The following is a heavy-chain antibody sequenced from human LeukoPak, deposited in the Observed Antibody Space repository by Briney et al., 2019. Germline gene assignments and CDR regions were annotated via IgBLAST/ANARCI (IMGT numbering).Heavy chain of an antibody. CDR3: ARSGGPGTYHQLRYNWFDP. J-gene: IGHJ5*02. V-gene: IGHV3-21*01. D-gene: IGHD3-10*01. CDR2: ITTISHYI. CDR1: GFTLSDYH. Sequence: GGALRLSCAASGFTLSDYHMNWVRQAPGKGLEWLSSITTISHYIYYAGAVRGRFTISRDNAKNSLYLQMNSLRGEDTAVYYCARSGGPGTYHQLRYNWFDPWGQGTLVTVSS.